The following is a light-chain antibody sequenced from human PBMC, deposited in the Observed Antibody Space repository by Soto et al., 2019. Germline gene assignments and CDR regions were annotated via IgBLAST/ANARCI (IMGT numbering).Light chain of an antibody. CDR2: DVT. CDR3: SSYAGANIVM. CDR1: SSDVGGYNF. J-gene: IGLJ3*02. Sequence: QSALTQPPSASGSPGQSVTISCTGTSSDVGGYNFVSWYQQHPGKVPRLIIYDVTKRPSGVPNRFSGSKSGNTASLIVSGLQAEDEDNYYCSSYAGANIVMFGGGTTLTVL. V-gene: IGLV2-8*01.